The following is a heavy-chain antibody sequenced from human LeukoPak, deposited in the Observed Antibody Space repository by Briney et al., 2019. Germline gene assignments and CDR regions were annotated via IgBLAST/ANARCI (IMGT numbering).Heavy chain of an antibody. CDR2: IDPSDSYT. V-gene: IGHV5-10-1*01. CDR1: GYSFTSCW. Sequence: GESLKISCKGSGYSFTSCWISWVRQMPGKGLEWMGRIDPSDSYTNYSPSFQGHVTISADKSISTAYLQWSSLKASDTAMYYCARHVRGPYGSGSPIFDYWGQGTLVTVSS. J-gene: IGHJ4*02. D-gene: IGHD3-10*01. CDR3: ARHVRGPYGSGSPIFDY.